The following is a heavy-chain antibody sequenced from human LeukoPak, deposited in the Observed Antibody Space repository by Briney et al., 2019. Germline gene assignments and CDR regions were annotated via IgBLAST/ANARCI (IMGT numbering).Heavy chain of an antibody. Sequence: GGSLRLSCAASGFTFDDYGMSWVRQAPGKGVEWVSDISGSGGSTYYADSVKGRFTISRDNSKNTMYLQMNSLRAEDTAVYYCAKRIQSAMAMGYWGQGTLVTVSS. CDR1: GFTFDDYG. V-gene: IGHV3-23*01. CDR2: ISGSGGST. CDR3: AKRIQSAMAMGY. D-gene: IGHD5-18*01. J-gene: IGHJ4*02.